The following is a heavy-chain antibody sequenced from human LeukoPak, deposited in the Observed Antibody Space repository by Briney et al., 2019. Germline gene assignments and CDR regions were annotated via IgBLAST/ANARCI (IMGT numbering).Heavy chain of an antibody. CDR1: GFTLSNYG. J-gene: IGHJ6*03. CDR3: AKWSGTSINAYCMDV. V-gene: IGHV3-33*06. CDR2: TWNDGNNK. Sequence: PGGSLRLSCAASGFTLSNYGMHWVRQAPGKGLEWVALTWNDGNNKYYADSVKGRFTISKDNSKNKVDLQMNSLRAEDTAVYYCAKWSGTSINAYCMDVWGKGTTVTVSS. D-gene: IGHD2-8*01.